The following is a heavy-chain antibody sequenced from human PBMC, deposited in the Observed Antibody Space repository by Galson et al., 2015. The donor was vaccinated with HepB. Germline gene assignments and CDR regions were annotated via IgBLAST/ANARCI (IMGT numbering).Heavy chain of an antibody. J-gene: IGHJ4*02. CDR1: GFSLNTRGMC. Sequence: PALVKPTQTVTLTCTFSGFSLNTRGMCVSWIRQPPGKALEWLALIDWEDDKYYSTSLKTRLTISKDTSKNQVVLTVANMDPVDTATYYCARTQTSVTTSYYFDNWGQGTLVTVPS. CDR3: ARTQTSVTTSYYFDN. D-gene: IGHD4-17*01. CDR2: IDWEDDK. V-gene: IGHV2-70*01.